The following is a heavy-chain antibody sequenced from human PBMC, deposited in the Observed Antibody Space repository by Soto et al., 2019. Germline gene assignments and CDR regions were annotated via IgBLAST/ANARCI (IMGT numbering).Heavy chain of an antibody. D-gene: IGHD4-17*01. CDR3: AKDGYGGRRPGGMDV. CDR2: ISYEGINK. Sequence: QMQLVESGGGVVQPERSLRLSCTASGISFGTYGMHWVRQAPGRGLEWVATISYEGINKYYGDSVRGRFTISRDNSKNTLYLQMTSLRPEDTATYYCAKDGYGGRRPGGMDVWGPGTTVTVS. CDR1: GISFGTYG. V-gene: IGHV3-30*18. J-gene: IGHJ6*02.